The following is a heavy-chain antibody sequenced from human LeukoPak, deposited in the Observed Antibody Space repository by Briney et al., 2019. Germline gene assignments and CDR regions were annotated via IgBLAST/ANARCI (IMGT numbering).Heavy chain of an antibody. D-gene: IGHD6-6*01. CDR3: AKDMSGSSSG. J-gene: IGHJ4*02. Sequence: GVSLRLSCAASGFTFADYGMSWVRQAPGKGLEWVSAISGSGGSTYYADSVKGRFTISRDNSKNTLYLQMNSLRAEDTAVYYCAKDMSGSSSGWGQGTLVTVSS. CDR2: ISGSGGST. V-gene: IGHV3-23*01. CDR1: GFTFADYG.